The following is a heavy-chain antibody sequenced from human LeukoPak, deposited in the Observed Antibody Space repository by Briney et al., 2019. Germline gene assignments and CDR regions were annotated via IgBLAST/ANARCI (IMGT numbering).Heavy chain of an antibody. D-gene: IGHD6-19*01. CDR1: GGTFSSYA. V-gene: IGHV1-69*04. CDR3: ATGSSGWYQALDY. Sequence: ASVKVSCKASGGTFSSYAISWVRQAPGQGHEWMGRIIPILGIANYAQKFQGRVTITADKSTSTAYMELSSLRSEDTAVYYCATGSSGWYQALDYWGQGTLVTVSS. CDR2: IIPILGIA. J-gene: IGHJ4*02.